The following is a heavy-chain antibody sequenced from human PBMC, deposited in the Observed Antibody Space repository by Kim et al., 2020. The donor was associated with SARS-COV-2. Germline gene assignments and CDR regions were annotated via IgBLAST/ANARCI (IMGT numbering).Heavy chain of an antibody. D-gene: IGHD2-15*01. Sequence: SETLSLTCTVSGGSVSSGSYYWSWIRQPPGKGLEWIGYIYYSGCTNYNPSLKSRVTISVDTSKNQFSLKLSSVTAADTAVYYCASGRGDIVVVVAATPPSFDYWGQGTLVTVSS. V-gene: IGHV4-61*01. CDR3: ASGRGDIVVVVAATPPSFDY. CDR1: GGSVSSGSYY. J-gene: IGHJ4*02. CDR2: IYYSGCT.